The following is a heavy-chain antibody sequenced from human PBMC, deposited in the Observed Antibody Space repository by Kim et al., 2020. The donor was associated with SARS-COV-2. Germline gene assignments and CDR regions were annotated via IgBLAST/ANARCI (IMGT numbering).Heavy chain of an antibody. Sequence: GGSLRLSCAASGFTFNNYWMHWARQAPGKGLVWVSHIYSDGSRTTYADSVKGRFTISRDNAKNTLYLQMNSLRAEDTAVYYCARGGGYCSGSSCSRYWYFDLWGRGTLVTVPS. V-gene: IGHV3-74*01. CDR2: IYSDGSRT. CDR1: GFTFNNYW. J-gene: IGHJ2*01. D-gene: IGHD2-2*03. CDR3: ARGGGYCSGSSCSRYWYFDL.